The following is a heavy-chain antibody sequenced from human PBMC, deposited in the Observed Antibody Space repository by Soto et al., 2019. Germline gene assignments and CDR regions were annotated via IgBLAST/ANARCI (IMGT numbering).Heavy chain of an antibody. D-gene: IGHD6-6*01. CDR1: GYSFTSYG. J-gene: IGHJ4*02. CDR3: ARGRIAAHYSCLYYFDY. V-gene: IGHV1-46*03. CDR2: IKPSGGST. Sequence: GASVKVSCKASGYSFTSYGISWVRQAPGQGLEWMGIIKPSGGSTSYAQKFQGRVTMTRDTSTSTVYMELSSLRSEDTAVYYCARGRIAAHYSCLYYFDYWGQGTLVTVSS.